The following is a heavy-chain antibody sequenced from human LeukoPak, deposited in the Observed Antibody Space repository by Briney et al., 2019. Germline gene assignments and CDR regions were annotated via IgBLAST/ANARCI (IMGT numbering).Heavy chain of an antibody. V-gene: IGHV3-53*01. CDR2: IYSGVGP. D-gene: IGHD4/OR15-4a*01. CDR1: GFTVSSNS. Sequence: PGGSLRLSCSVSGFTVSSNSMSWVRQAPGKGLEWVSFIYSGVGPHYSGSVKGRFTISRDDSKNTLYLQMNSLRAEDTAVYYCARRAGAYSHPYDYWGQGTLVTVSS. J-gene: IGHJ4*02. CDR3: ARRAGAYSHPYDY.